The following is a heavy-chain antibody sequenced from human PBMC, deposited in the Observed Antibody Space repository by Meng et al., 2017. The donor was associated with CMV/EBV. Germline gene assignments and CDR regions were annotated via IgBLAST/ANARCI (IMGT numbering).Heavy chain of an antibody. D-gene: IGHD3-3*01. CDR1: GGSISSYY. CDR2: IYYSGST. J-gene: IGHJ6*02. CDR3: ARAYYDFWSGYFRNPNGMDV. Sequence: SETLSLTCTVSGGSISSYYWSWIRQPPGKGLEWIGYIYYSGSTNYNPSLKSRVTISVDTSKNQFSLKLSSMTAADTAVYYCARAYYDFWSGYFRNPNGMDVWGQGTTVTVSS. V-gene: IGHV4-59*01.